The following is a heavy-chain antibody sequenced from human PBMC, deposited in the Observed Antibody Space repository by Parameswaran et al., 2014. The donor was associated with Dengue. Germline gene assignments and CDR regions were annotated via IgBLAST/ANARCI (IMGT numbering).Heavy chain of an antibody. CDR3: ARSKMTRGVHRYDAFDI. V-gene: IGHV1-3*01. Sequence: WVRQAPGQRLEWMGWINAGNGNTKYSQKFQGRVTITRDTSASTAYMELSSLRSEDTAVYYCARSKMTRGVHRYDAFDIWGQGTMVTVSS. J-gene: IGHJ3*02. CDR2: INAGNGNT. D-gene: IGHD3-10*01.